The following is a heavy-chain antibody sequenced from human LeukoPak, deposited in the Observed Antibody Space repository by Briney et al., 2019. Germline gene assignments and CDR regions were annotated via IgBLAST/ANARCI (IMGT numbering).Heavy chain of an antibody. Sequence: GGSLRLSCAASGFTFSNYWMSWVRQAPGKELEWVANIKQDGSEKFYVDSVKGRFTISRDNAKKSLYLQMNSLRVEDTAVYYCARVQGSSGPGISEYWGQGTLVTVSS. V-gene: IGHV3-7*01. CDR3: ARVQGSSGPGISEY. CDR1: GFTFSNYW. D-gene: IGHD6-19*01. CDR2: IKQDGSEK. J-gene: IGHJ4*02.